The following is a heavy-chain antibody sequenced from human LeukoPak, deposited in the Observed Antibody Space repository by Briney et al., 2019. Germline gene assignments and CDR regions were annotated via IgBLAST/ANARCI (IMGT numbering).Heavy chain of an antibody. J-gene: IGHJ4*02. V-gene: IGHV1-69*13. D-gene: IGHD6-19*01. Sequence: SVKVSCKSSVGTFSSYAISWVRQAPGQGLVWMGGIIPIFGTANYAQKFQGRVTITADESTSTAYMELSSLRSEDTAVYYCARVAVAGSVDYWGQGTLVTVSS. CDR1: VGTFSSYA. CDR3: ARVAVAGSVDY. CDR2: IIPIFGTA.